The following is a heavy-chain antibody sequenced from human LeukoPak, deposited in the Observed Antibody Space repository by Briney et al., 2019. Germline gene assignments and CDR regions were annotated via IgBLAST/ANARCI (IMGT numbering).Heavy chain of an antibody. V-gene: IGHV4-39*07. J-gene: IGHJ6*01. Sequence: SETLSLTCTVSGDSITSNSFYWGWIRQPPGKGLEWIGSVYYSGSSYSNPSLKSRVTISVDTPKNQFSLKLTSVPAADTAVYYCARDRGIVVVITTNYSYYYGLDVWGQGTTVTVSS. CDR1: GDSITSNSFY. CDR3: ARDRGIVVVITTNYSYYYGLDV. D-gene: IGHD3-22*01. CDR2: VYYSGSS.